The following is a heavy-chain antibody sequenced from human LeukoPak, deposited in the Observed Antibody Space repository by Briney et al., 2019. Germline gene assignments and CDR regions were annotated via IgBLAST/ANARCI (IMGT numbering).Heavy chain of an antibody. D-gene: IGHD3-22*01. Sequence: GGSLRLSCVASGFTFSIYGMSWVRQAPGRGLEWVSAMSGSGGSTYYADSVKGRFTISRDNSKNTLYLQMNSLRAEDTAVYYCAKDGYYDSSAYYYVRYFDLWGRGTLVTVSS. J-gene: IGHJ2*01. V-gene: IGHV3-23*01. CDR1: GFTFSIYG. CDR2: MSGSGGST. CDR3: AKDGYYDSSAYYYVRYFDL.